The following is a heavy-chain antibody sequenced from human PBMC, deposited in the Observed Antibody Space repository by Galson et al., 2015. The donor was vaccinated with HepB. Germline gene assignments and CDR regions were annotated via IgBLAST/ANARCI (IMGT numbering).Heavy chain of an antibody. J-gene: IGHJ5*02. CDR1: GLTFNDYY. CDR2: ISSSGDYT. Sequence: SLRLSCAASGLTFNDYYMSWIRQAPGKGLEWVSYISSSGDYTNYADSVKSRFTISRENAKNSLFLQMNSLRVYDTAVYYCARDPSIVVRRGWFDPWGQGTLFIVSS. CDR3: ARDPSIVVRRGWFDP. D-gene: IGHD6-6*01. V-gene: IGHV3-11*06.